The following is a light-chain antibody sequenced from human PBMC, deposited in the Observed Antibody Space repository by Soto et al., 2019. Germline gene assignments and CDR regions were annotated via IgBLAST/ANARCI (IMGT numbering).Light chain of an antibody. CDR3: QQSDSFPLT. CDR2: SAS. J-gene: IGKJ4*01. CDR1: QDIVSW. V-gene: IGKV1-12*01. Sequence: DIQMTQSPSSVSASVGDRVTITCRATQDIVSWVAWYQQKPGTAPKLLIYSASSLQGGVPSRFSGSGSGTEFTLTISGLHPEDFSTYYCQQSDSFPLTCGGGTKVE.